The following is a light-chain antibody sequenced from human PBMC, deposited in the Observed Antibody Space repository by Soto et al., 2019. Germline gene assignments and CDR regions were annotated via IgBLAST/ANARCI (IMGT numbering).Light chain of an antibody. Sequence: EIVMTQSPAPLSVSPGDRATLSCRASQSVSSSLAWYQQIPGQAPRLLIYDASTRATGIPARFGGSGSGTEFTLTISSLQSEDFAVYYCQQYNNWPPLTFGGGPRWSSN. CDR1: QSVSSS. CDR2: DAS. CDR3: QQYNNWPPLT. J-gene: IGKJ4*01. V-gene: IGKV3-15*01.